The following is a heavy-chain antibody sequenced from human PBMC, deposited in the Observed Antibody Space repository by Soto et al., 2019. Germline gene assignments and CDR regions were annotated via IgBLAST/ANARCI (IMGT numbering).Heavy chain of an antibody. Sequence: QVQLVESGGGVVQPGRSLRLSCAASGFTFSSYGMHWVRQAPGKGLEWVAVISYDGSNKYYADSVKGLFTISRDNSNNPLYLQMNSLRAEATAVYYCWKDRRVRDVDYYYYYGMDVWGQETTLTVS. D-gene: IGHD1-1*01. V-gene: IGHV3-30*18. CDR3: WKDRRVRDVDYYYYYGMDV. J-gene: IGHJ6*02. CDR1: GFTFSSYG. CDR2: ISYDGSNK.